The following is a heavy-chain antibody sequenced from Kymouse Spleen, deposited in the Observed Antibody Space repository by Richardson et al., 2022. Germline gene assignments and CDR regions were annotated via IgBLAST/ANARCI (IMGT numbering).Heavy chain of an antibody. CDR3: AKGGGGGDYYGSGSYYNPFDY. Sequence: QVQLVESGGGVVQPGRSLRLSCAASGFTFSSYGMHWVRQAPGKGLEWVAVISYDGSNKYYADSVKGRFTISRDNSKNTLYLQMNSLRAEDTAVYYCAKGGGGGDYYGSGSYYNPFDYWGQGTLVTVSS. D-gene: IGHD3-10*01. CDR1: GFTFSSYG. CDR2: ISYDGSNK. V-gene: IGHV3-30*18. J-gene: IGHJ4*02.